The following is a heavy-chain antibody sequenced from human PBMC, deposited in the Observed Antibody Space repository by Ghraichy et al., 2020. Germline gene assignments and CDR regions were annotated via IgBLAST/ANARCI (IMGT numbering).Heavy chain of an antibody. D-gene: IGHD3-10*01. CDR2: ISGSGGGT. Sequence: GGSLRLSCAASGFTFSSYAMTWVRQAPGKGLEWVSAISGSGGGTYYADSVKGRFTISRDNSKNTLYVQMNSLRADDTAVYYCAKGTTDRGGVRYFDLWGRGTLVTVSS. CDR1: GFTFSSYA. J-gene: IGHJ2*01. V-gene: IGHV3-23*01. CDR3: AKGTTDRGGVRYFDL.